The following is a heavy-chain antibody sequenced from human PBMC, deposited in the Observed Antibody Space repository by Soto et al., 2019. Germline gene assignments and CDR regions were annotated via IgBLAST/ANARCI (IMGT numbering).Heavy chain of an antibody. CDR2: IYYSGST. D-gene: IGHD3-22*01. CDR3: GRGSYYYATSGNSHY. Sequence: QVQLQESGPGLVKPSQTLSLTCTVSGGSISSGDYYWSWIRQPPGKGLEWIGYIYYSGSTYYNPSLKQCVTIAVDKAMNHIALTLSDVVAEHTAVYCCGRGSYYYATSGNSHYWGQGTLVTVSS. CDR1: GGSISSGDYY. V-gene: IGHV4-30-4*01. J-gene: IGHJ4*02.